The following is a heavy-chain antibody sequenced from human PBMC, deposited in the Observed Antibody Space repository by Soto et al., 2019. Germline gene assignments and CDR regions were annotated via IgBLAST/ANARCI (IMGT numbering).Heavy chain of an antibody. CDR2: ISCCGGTA. CDR3: AKADGQQWLLPHLEN. V-gene: IGHV3-23*01. Sequence: EVQLLESGGGLVRPGESLRLSCAASGFNFNKYAMSWVRQAPGEGLEWVSGISCCGGTASYADSVKGRFTIARDDAKNTLYLDMNSLRVEDTAEYYCAKADGQQWLLPHLENWGRGTRVTVS. CDR1: GFNFNKYA. D-gene: IGHD6-19*01. J-gene: IGHJ4*02.